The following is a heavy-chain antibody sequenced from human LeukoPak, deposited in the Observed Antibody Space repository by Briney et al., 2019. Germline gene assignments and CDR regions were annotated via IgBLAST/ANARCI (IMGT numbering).Heavy chain of an antibody. J-gene: IGHJ4*02. Sequence: ASVKVSCKASGYTFTGYYMHWVRQAPGQGLEWMGWINPNSGGPNYAQKFQGRVTMTRDTSISTAYMELSRLRSDDTAVYYCARTEKYCSSTSCYASFDYWGQGTLVTVSS. CDR3: ARTEKYCSSTSCYASFDY. CDR2: INPNSGGP. CDR1: GYTFTGYY. D-gene: IGHD2-2*01. V-gene: IGHV1-2*02.